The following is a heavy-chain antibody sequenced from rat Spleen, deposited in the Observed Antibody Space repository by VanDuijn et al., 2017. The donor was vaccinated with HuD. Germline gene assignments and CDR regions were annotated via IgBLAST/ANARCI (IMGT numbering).Heavy chain of an antibody. CDR2: ISNDGSSI. D-gene: IGHD1-1*01. CDR1: GFSFTNYG. Sequence: EVQLVESGGGLVQPGRSLKLSCVASGFSFTNYGMAWVRQAPTKGLEWVATISNDGSSIYYPDSVKGRFTISRQNTQNTLYLQMNSLRSEDTATYYCTTVLQGHGFAYWGQGTLVTVSS. J-gene: IGHJ3*01. CDR3: TTVLQGHGFAY. V-gene: IGHV5-29*01.